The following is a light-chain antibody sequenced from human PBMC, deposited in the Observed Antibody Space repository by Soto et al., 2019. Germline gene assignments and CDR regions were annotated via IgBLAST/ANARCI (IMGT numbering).Light chain of an antibody. CDR2: AAS. V-gene: IGKV3-20*01. CDR1: QTVRGSY. J-gene: IGKJ1*01. Sequence: EIVLTQSPGTLSLSPGERATISCRASQTVRGSYLAWFQQKPGQAPRLLIYAASTRAAGVPDRFSGSGSGTDFSLTISRLEPEDFAVYYCQHYGPSPWSFGQGTKVEIK. CDR3: QHYGPSPWS.